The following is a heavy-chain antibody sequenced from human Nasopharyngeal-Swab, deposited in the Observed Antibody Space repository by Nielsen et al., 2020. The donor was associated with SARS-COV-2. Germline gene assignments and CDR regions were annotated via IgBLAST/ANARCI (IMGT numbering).Heavy chain of an antibody. V-gene: IGHV4-39*01. CDR1: GGSISSSSYY. Sequence: SESLSLTCTVSGGSISSSSYYWGWIRQPPGKGLEWIGSIYYSGSTYYNPSLKSRVTISVDTSKNQFSLKLSSVTAADTDVYYCARRQGGWLQAVDYFDYWGQGTLVTVSS. CDR3: ARRQGGWLQAVDYFDY. J-gene: IGHJ4*02. D-gene: IGHD5-24*01. CDR2: IYYSGST.